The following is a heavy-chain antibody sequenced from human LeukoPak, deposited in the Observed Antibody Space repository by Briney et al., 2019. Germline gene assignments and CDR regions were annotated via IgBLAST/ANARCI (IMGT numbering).Heavy chain of an antibody. V-gene: IGHV3-30*03. J-gene: IGHJ4*02. CDR3: TSSSVFDY. D-gene: IGHD3-22*01. CDR2: ISDDGSDK. Sequence: PGRSLRLSCAASGFTFSSYGMHWLRQAPGKGLEWVAVISDDGSDKYYADSVKGRFTISRDNSKNTLYLQTNSLRAEDTAVYYCTSSSVFDYWGQGTLVTVSS. CDR1: GFTFSSYG.